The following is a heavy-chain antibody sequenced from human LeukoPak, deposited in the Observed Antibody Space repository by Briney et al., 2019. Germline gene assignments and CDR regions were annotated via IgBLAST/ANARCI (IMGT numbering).Heavy chain of an antibody. J-gene: IGHJ5*02. V-gene: IGHV4-39*01. D-gene: IGHD3-3*01. CDR2: IFYSGST. CDR3: ARHVPSTIFFNWFDP. CDR1: GGSINRSSRYS. Sequence: PSETLSPTCTVSGGSINRSSRYSWGWIRQPPGKGLEWIGSIFYSGSTYYNPSLKSRVTISVDTSNNQFSLKLTSVTAADTAVYYCARHVPSTIFFNWFDPWGQGTLVTVSS.